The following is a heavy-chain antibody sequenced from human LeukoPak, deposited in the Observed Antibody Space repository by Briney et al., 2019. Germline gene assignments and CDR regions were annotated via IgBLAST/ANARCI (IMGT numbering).Heavy chain of an antibody. Sequence: SLRLSCAASGLTFSSHALHWVRQAPGKGLEWVAVISSDGSYKYYADSVKGRFTISRDNSKNTLYLQMNSLIPEDTAVYYCARQYISGQWYFDYWGQGTLVTVSS. CDR1: GLTFSSHA. D-gene: IGHD5-18*01. V-gene: IGHV3-30*04. CDR2: ISSDGSYK. J-gene: IGHJ4*02. CDR3: ARQYISGQWYFDY.